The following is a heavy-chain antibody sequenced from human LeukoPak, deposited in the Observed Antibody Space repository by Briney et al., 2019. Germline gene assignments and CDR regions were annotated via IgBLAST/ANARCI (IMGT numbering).Heavy chain of an antibody. D-gene: IGHD1-26*01. CDR2: INPNSGGT. V-gene: IGHV1-2*02. CDR1: GYTFTGYY. CDR3: ARSGRGVGAPIGWFDP. Sequence: ASVKVSCRASGYTFTGYYMHWVRQAPGQGLEWMGWINPNSGGTNYAQKFQGRVTMTRDTSISTAYMELSRLRSDDTAVYYCARSGRGVGAPIGWFDPWGQGTLVTVSS. J-gene: IGHJ5*02.